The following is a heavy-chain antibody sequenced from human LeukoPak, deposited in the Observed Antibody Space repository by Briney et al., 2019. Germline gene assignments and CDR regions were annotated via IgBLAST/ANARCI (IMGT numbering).Heavy chain of an antibody. CDR3: ARYSYHWYFDL. CDR1: GGSISSYY. V-gene: IGHV4-59*08. D-gene: IGHD5-18*01. Sequence: SETLSLTCTVSGGSISSYYWSWIRQPPGKGLEWIGYIYYSGSTNYNPSLKSRVTISVDTSKNQFSLKLSSVTAADTAVYYCARYSYHWYFDLWGRGTLVTVSS. CDR2: IYYSGST. J-gene: IGHJ2*01.